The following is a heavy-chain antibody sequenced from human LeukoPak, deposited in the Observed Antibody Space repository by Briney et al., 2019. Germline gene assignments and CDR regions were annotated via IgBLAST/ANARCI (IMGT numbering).Heavy chain of an antibody. J-gene: IGHJ4*02. V-gene: IGHV4-4*02. CDR3: ATSGSRYRHFDH. D-gene: IGHD6-13*01. CDR2: MYPSGTT. Sequence: SGTLSLTCAVSGDSISSRNWWTWVRPPPGKRREWIGEMYPSGTTNYNPSLKSRVTISIDKSKNQFSLKLISVTAADTAFYYCATSGSRYRHFDHWGQGTLVTVSS. CDR1: GDSISSRNW.